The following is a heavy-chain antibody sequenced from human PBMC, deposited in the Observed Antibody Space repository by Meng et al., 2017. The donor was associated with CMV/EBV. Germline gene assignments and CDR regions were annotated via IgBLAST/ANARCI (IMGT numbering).Heavy chain of an antibody. CDR2: INPSGGST. V-gene: IGHV1-46*01. CDR3: AEGDYGDAQV. J-gene: IGHJ4*02. D-gene: IGHD4-17*01. Sequence: LVQSGDGVKKPGASVKVSVKASVYISTSYYMHWVRQAPGQGLEWMGIINPSGGSTSYAQKFQGRVTMTRDTSTSTVYMELSSLRSEDTAVYYCAEGDYGDAQVWGQGTLVTVSS. CDR1: VYISTSYY.